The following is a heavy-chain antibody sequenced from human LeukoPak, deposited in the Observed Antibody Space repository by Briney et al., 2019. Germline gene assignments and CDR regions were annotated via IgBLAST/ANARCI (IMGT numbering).Heavy chain of an antibody. CDR2: IYYSGSP. CDR3: ARLDIVVVPAAMPCWFDP. J-gene: IGHJ5*02. Sequence: SETLSLTCTVSGASISSSSYYWGWIRQPPGKGLEWIGSIYYSGSPYYNPSLKSRVTISVDTSKNQFSLKLSSVTAADTAVYYCARLDIVVVPAAMPCWFDPWGQGTLVTVSS. D-gene: IGHD2-2*01. CDR1: GASISSSSYY. V-gene: IGHV4-39*01.